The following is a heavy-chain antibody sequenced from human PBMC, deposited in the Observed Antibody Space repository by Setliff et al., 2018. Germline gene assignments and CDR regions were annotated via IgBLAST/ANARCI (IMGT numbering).Heavy chain of an antibody. CDR3: ARGYYNFLSGYYTPYYFDY. D-gene: IGHD3-3*01. CDR2: IYYSGNT. Sequence: LSLTCTVSGGSIRNYYWSWIRQPPGKGLEWIGYIYYSGNTNYNPSLKSRVTISVGTSKNQFSLKLSSVTAADTAVYFCARGYYNFLSGYYTPYYFDYWGQGTLVTVSS. V-gene: IGHV4-59*01. CDR1: GGSIRNYY. J-gene: IGHJ4*02.